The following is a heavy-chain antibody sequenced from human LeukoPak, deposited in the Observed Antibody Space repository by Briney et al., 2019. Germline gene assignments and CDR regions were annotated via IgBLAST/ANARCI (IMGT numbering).Heavy chain of an antibody. CDR1: GYSISRGYY. V-gene: IGHV4-38-2*02. CDR3: ARASVGATSRGAFDI. Sequence: SETLSLTCTVSGYSISRGYYWRWIRRLPGKGLEWIGIIYHSGSTDYNPSLKSRVTISVDTSQNKFSLSLSTVTAADPSVYYIARASVGATSRGAFDIWGQGRMVTVSS. CDR2: IYHSGST. D-gene: IGHD1-26*01. J-gene: IGHJ3*02.